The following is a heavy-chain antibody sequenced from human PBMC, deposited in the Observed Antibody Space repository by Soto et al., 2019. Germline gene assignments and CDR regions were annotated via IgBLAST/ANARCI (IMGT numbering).Heavy chain of an antibody. V-gene: IGHV4-31*03. CDR3: ARAFQQLVGPGFDY. CDR2: IYYSGST. D-gene: IGHD6-13*01. J-gene: IGHJ4*02. CDR1: GGSISSGGYY. Sequence: PSETLSLTCTVSGGSISSGGYYWSWIRQHPGKGLEWIGYIYYSGSTYYNPSLKSRVTISVDTSKNQFSLKLSSVTAADTAVYYCARAFQQLVGPGFDYWGQGTLVTVSS.